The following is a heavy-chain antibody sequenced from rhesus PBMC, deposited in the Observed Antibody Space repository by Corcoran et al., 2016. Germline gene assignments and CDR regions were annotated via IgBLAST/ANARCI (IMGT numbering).Heavy chain of an antibody. CDR2: IYGNSAST. CDR3: AGYSGSYTYFDY. V-gene: IGHV4-147*01. Sequence: QVQLQESGPGLVKPSETLSLTCAVSGGSLSSNYWSWIRPPPGKGLEWIGRIYGNSASTNYNPSLKNRVTISKDTSKNQFSLKLSSVTAADTAVYYCAGYSGSYTYFDYWGQGVLVTVSS. J-gene: IGHJ4*01. D-gene: IGHD1-44*02. CDR1: GGSLSSNY.